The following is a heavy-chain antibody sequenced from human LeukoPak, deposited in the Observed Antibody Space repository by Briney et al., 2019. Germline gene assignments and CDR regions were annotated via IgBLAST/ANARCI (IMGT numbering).Heavy chain of an antibody. J-gene: IGHJ4*02. CDR1: GFTFLSYS. CDR3: ARSNKGLDR. Sequence: GGSLRLSCAASGFTFLSYSMNWVRQAPGKGLEWVANIKQDGSEIFFVHSVKGRFTISRDNAKNSLSLQMNSLRAEDTAVYYCARSNKGLDRWGQGTLVTVSS. V-gene: IGHV3-7*01. D-gene: IGHD2/OR15-2a*01. CDR2: IKQDGSEI.